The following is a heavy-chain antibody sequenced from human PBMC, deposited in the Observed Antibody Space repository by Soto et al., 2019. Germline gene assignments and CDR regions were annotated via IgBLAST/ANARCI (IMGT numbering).Heavy chain of an antibody. CDR1: GFTVSSNY. CDR3: ARDRRSSWYSPAYYGMDV. CDR2: IYSGGST. V-gene: IGHV3-53*01. D-gene: IGHD6-13*01. Sequence: PGGSLRLSCAASGFTVSSNYMSWVRQAPGKGLEWVSVIYSGGSTYYADSVKGRFTISRDNSKNTLYLQMNSLRAEDTAVYYCARDRRSSWYSPAYYGMDVWGNGTKVTVSS. J-gene: IGHJ6*04.